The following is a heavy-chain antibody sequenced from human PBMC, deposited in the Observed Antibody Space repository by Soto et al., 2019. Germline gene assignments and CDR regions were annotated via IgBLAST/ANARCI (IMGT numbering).Heavy chain of an antibody. CDR3: SIGSWSAESFDV. CDR2: IIPMLPVT. J-gene: IGHJ3*01. D-gene: IGHD2-2*01. Sequence: QVHLIQSGAEVKKPGSSVKVSCKAAGGTFNTYTLFWVRPAPGHGLEWMGRIIPMLPVTNSAQKFQGRLTRAAHKSTGTAFMELASLTSDDKAVYYCSIGSWSAESFDVWGQGAMVTVSS. CDR1: GGTFNTYT. V-gene: IGHV1-69*02.